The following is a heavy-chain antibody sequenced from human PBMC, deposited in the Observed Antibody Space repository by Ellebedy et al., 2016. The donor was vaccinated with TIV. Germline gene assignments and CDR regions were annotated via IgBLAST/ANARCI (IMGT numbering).Heavy chain of an antibody. CDR2: ISSSSNYT. CDR3: ARTGYSSDWYASN. V-gene: IGHV3-11*06. D-gene: IGHD6-19*01. J-gene: IGHJ4*02. CDR1: GFTFSDYY. Sequence: GESLKISCAASGFTFSDYYMSWIRQAPGKGLEWVSYISSSSNYTDYADSVKGRFTISRDNAKNSLYLQMDSLRAEDTAVYYCARTGYSSDWYASNWGQGTLVTVSS.